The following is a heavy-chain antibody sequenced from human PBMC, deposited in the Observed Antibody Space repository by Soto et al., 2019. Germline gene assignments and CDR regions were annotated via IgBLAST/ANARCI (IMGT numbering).Heavy chain of an antibody. Sequence: QVQLQESGPGLVKPSETLSLTCTVSGGSISSYYWSWIRQPAGKGLEWIGRIYTSGSTNYNPSLKSRVTMSVDTSKNQFSLKLSSVTAADTAVYYCARVGSSITMVRGFIFPDEYYFDYWGQGTLVTVSS. J-gene: IGHJ4*02. CDR2: IYTSGST. V-gene: IGHV4-4*07. CDR1: GGSISSYY. CDR3: ARVGSSITMVRGFIFPDEYYFDY. D-gene: IGHD3-10*01.